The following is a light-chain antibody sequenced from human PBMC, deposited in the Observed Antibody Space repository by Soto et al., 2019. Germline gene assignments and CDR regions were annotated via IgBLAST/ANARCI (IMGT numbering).Light chain of an antibody. Sequence: QSALAQPPSASGSPGQSVTISCTGTSSDIGAYNYVSWYQPYPGKAPKLIIYDVNQRPSGVPDRFSGSKSGNTASLTVSGLQAEDEAVYYCNSFAGGAHVVFGGGTKLTVL. CDR3: NSFAGGAHVV. CDR2: DVN. J-gene: IGLJ2*01. V-gene: IGLV2-8*01. CDR1: SSDIGAYNY.